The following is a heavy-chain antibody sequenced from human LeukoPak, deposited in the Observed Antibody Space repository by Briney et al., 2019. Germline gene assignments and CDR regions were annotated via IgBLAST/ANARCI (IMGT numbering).Heavy chain of an antibody. CDR2: IYTSGST. D-gene: IGHD3-10*01. V-gene: IGHV4-61*02. CDR3: ARAGRWFDP. CDR1: GGSISSGSYY. Sequence: SETLSLTCTVSGGSISSGSYYWSWIRQPAGKGLEWIGRIYTSGSTNYNPSLKSRVTISVDTSKNQFSLKLSSVTAADTAVYYCARAGRWFDPWGQGTLVTVSS. J-gene: IGHJ5*02.